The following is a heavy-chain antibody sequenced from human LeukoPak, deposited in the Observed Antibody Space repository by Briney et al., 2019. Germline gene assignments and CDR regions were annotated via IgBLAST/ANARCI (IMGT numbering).Heavy chain of an antibody. CDR2: IGPTGTDR. V-gene: IGHV3-21*01. CDR3: ATETIGRHYDY. Sequence: GGSLRLSCAASGFTFSSCGFNWGRQAPGKGREWVSSIGPTGTDRYYADSGRSRFTISRDNAKNSMYLQMDSLRDEDTAVYYCATETIGRHYDYWGQGTLLTVSS. J-gene: IGHJ4*02. D-gene: IGHD1-14*01. CDR1: GFTFSSCG.